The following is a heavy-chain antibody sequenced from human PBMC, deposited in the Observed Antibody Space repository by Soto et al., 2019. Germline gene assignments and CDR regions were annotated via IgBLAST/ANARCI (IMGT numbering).Heavy chain of an antibody. Sequence: GESLKISCKGSEYSFSSYWIAWVRQMPGKGLEWMGIIYPGDSDTRYSPSFQGQVTISADKSISTAHLQWSSLKASDTAMYYCARQIRHYDTRSNKYCYYGLHDWGQGTTVTLSS. CDR1: EYSFSSYW. CDR3: ARQIRHYDTRSNKYCYYGLHD. J-gene: IGHJ6*02. CDR2: IYPGDSDT. D-gene: IGHD3-9*01. V-gene: IGHV5-51*01.